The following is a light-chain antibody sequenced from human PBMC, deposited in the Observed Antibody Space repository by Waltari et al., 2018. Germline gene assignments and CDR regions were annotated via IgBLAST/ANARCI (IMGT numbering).Light chain of an antibody. CDR1: SSDIGGYNY. Sequence: QAALTQPRSVSGSPGQSVTISCTGTSSDIGGYNYVSWYQHHPGTAPKPMIYEVNKRPSGGSCRVRGSKSGNTASLTISVLQAEDEADYYCSSYVGSDTVFFGGGTRLTVL. CDR2: EVN. V-gene: IGLV2-11*01. J-gene: IGLJ7*01. CDR3: SSYVGSDTVF.